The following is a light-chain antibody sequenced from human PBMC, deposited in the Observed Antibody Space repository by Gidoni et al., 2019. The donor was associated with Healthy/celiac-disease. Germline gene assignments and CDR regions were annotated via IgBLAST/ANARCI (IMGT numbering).Light chain of an antibody. Sequence: QSALTQPPSASGAPRQSVIIYCTRTSSDVGGYNYGSWYQQHPVQAPKLRMYEVSTRPSGVPDRFSGSKSGNTASLTVSVFQAEDEADYYCSSYAGSTFYVFGTGTKVTVL. CDR1: SSDVGGYNY. CDR3: SSYAGSTFYV. J-gene: IGLJ1*01. V-gene: IGLV2-8*01. CDR2: EVS.